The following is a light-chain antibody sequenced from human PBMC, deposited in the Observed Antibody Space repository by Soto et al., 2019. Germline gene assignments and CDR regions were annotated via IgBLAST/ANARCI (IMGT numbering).Light chain of an antibody. Sequence: QSALTQPASVSGSPGQSITISCTGTSSDVGGYNYVSWYQQHPGKAPKLMIYEVSNRPSGVSNRFSGSKSGNTASLTISGSQAEDEAVYYCCSYTRTSNHYFFGSGTKVTVL. CDR2: EVS. J-gene: IGLJ1*01. CDR3: CSYTRTSNHYF. CDR1: SSDVGGYNY. V-gene: IGLV2-14*01.